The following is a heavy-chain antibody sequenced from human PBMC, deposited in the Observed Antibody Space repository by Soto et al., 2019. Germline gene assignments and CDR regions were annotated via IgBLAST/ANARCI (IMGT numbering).Heavy chain of an antibody. CDR2: ISYDGSNK. CDR1: GFTFSSYA. CDR3: AREDIAVAADY. D-gene: IGHD6-19*01. V-gene: IGHV3-30-3*01. Sequence: QVQLVESGGGMVQPGRSLRLSCAASGFTFSSYAMHWVRQAPGKGLEWVAVISYDGSNKYYADSVKGRFTISRDNSKNTLYLQMNSLRAEDTAVYYCAREDIAVAADYWGQGTLVTVSS. J-gene: IGHJ4*02.